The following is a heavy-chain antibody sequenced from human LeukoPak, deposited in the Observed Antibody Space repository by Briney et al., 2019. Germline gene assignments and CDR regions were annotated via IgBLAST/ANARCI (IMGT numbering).Heavy chain of an antibody. CDR2: ISSSSSYI. J-gene: IGHJ4*02. Sequence: GGSLRPSCAASGFTFSSYSMNWVRQAPGKGLEWVSSISSSSSYIYYADSVKGRFTISRDNAKNSLYLQMNSLRAEDTAVYYCARDPGMVRGVINSYWGQGTLVTVSS. V-gene: IGHV3-21*01. CDR1: GFTFSSYS. D-gene: IGHD3-10*01. CDR3: ARDPGMVRGVINSY.